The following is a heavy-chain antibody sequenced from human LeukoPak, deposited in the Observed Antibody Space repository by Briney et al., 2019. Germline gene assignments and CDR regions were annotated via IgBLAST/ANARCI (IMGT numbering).Heavy chain of an antibody. Sequence: ASVKVSCKASGYTFTGYYMHWARQAPGQGLEWMGWINPNSGGTNYAQKFQGRVTMTRDTSISTAYMELSRLRSDDTAVYYCARGSGSWETDAFDIWGQGTMVTVSS. J-gene: IGHJ3*02. V-gene: IGHV1-2*02. CDR3: ARGSGSWETDAFDI. CDR2: INPNSGGT. D-gene: IGHD3-10*01. CDR1: GYTFTGYY.